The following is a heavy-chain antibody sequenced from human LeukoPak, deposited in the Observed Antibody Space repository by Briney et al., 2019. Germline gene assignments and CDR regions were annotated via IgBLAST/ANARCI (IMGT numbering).Heavy chain of an antibody. CDR1: GFTFSSYD. V-gene: IGHV3-30*02. Sequence: GGSLRLSCAASGFTFSSYDMHWVRQAPGKGLEWVAFMQYDGSIKYYADSVKGRFTISRDNSKNTLYLQMDSLRADDTAVYYCARAARGSSGWYIRYYFDYWGQGTLVTVSS. J-gene: IGHJ4*02. D-gene: IGHD6-19*01. CDR2: MQYDGSIK. CDR3: ARAARGSSGWYIRYYFDY.